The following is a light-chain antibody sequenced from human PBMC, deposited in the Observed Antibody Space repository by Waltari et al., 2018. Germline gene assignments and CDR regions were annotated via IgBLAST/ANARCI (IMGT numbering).Light chain of an antibody. CDR2: DTN. CDR1: SSNIGNNF. CDR3: AAWDDSLSASL. Sequence: QSVLTQPPSVSAAPGQKVTISCSGSSSNIGNNFVSWYQQLPGTAPKLLIYDTNTRRSGMPDRFSAAKSGTSATLDITGLQTGDEADYYCAAWDDSLSASLFGGGTKLTVL. V-gene: IGLV1-51*01. J-gene: IGLJ3*02.